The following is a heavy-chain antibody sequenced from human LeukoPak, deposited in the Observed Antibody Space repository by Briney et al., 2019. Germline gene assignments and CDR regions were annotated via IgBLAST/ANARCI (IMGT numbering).Heavy chain of an antibody. J-gene: IGHJ6*02. CDR3: ARGHSSSWYADYYYGMDV. V-gene: IGHV4-38-2*02. CDR2: IYHSGST. Sequence: PSETLSLTCTVSGYSISSAYYWGWIRQPPGKGLEWIGHIYHSGSTYYNPSLQSRVSISVDTSKNQFSLKLSSVTAADTAVYYCARGHSSSWYADYYYGMDVWGQGTTVTVSS. CDR1: GYSISSAYY. D-gene: IGHD6-13*01.